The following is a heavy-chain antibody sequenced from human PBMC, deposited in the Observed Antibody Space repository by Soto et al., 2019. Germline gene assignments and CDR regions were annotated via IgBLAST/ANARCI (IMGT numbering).Heavy chain of an antibody. CDR3: ARGAGFYHDSCFDY. D-gene: IGHD3-22*01. CDR2: MRTSGGST. Sequence: EVPLLESGGGLVQPGGSLRLSCAASGFTFSSYAMSWVRQAPGKGLEWVSGMRTSGGSTYYADSVKGRFTISRDNSKSTLYLQMNSLRAEDTAVYYCARGAGFYHDSCFDYWGQGTPFTVSS. CDR1: GFTFSSYA. V-gene: IGHV3-23*01. J-gene: IGHJ4*02.